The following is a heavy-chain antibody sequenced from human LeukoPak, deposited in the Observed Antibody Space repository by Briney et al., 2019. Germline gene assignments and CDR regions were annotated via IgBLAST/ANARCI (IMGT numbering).Heavy chain of an antibody. V-gene: IGHV5-51*01. D-gene: IGHD3-10*01. Sequence: GESLKISCKGSGYSFTSYWIAWVRQMPGKGLEWMGIFYPGDSDSRYSPSFQGQVTLSADKFITTAYLQWSSLKASDTAMYYCARQSGSGSPPDYWGQGTLVTVSS. CDR3: ARQSGSGSPPDY. CDR2: FYPGDSDS. J-gene: IGHJ4*02. CDR1: GYSFTSYW.